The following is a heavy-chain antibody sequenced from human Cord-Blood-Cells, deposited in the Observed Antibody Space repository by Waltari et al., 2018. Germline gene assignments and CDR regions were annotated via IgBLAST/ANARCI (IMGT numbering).Heavy chain of an antibody. Sequence: QVLLQQWGAGLLKPSETLSPTCAVYGGSFSGYYCSWIRQPPGKGLEWTGEIKHSGSTNYTPSLKSRVTISVDTSKNQFSLKLSSVTAADTAVYYCARTMGYYDSSGYYYWGQGTLVTVSS. V-gene: IGHV4-34*01. CDR1: GGSFSGYY. CDR2: IKHSGST. D-gene: IGHD3-22*01. CDR3: ARTMGYYDSSGYYY. J-gene: IGHJ4*02.